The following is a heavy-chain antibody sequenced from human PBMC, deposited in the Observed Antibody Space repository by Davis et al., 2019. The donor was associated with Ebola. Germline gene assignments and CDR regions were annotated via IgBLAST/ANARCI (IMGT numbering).Heavy chain of an antibody. CDR3: ARDWGDYPGIAAAGNDY. V-gene: IGHV1-18*01. CDR2: ISGYNGNT. CDR1: GYTFTRYG. J-gene: IGHJ4*02. D-gene: IGHD6-13*01. Sequence: ASVKVSCKASGYTFTRYGISWMRQAPGQGLQWVGWISGYNGNTKYGQKFQGRVAVTTDRSTNTVYMDLRSLRSDDTAIYYCARDWGDYPGIAAAGNDYWGQGTLVTVSS.